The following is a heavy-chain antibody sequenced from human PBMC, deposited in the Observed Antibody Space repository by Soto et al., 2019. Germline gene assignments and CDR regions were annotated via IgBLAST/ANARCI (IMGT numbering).Heavy chain of an antibody. J-gene: IGHJ6*02. D-gene: IGHD6-13*01. Sequence: EVQLVESGGGLVQPGGSLRLSCAASGFTFSDHYMDWVRQAPGKGLEWVGRTRNKDKSDTTEYAAAVKGRFTISRDDSKNSLYLQMNSLQSEDTAVYYCARGSSWFQDPSYFYAMDVWGQGTTVTVSS. CDR3: ARGSSWFQDPSYFYAMDV. CDR1: GFTFSDHY. V-gene: IGHV3-72*01. CDR2: TRNKDKSDTT.